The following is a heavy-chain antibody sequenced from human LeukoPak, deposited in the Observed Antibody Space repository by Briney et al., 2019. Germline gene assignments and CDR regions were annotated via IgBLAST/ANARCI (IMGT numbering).Heavy chain of an antibody. CDR2: ITSSGGST. J-gene: IGHJ4*02. CDR1: GFTFNTYG. V-gene: IGHV3-23*01. D-gene: IGHD3-16*01. CDR3: ARDLVWGCFDD. Sequence: PGGSLRLSCAASGFTFNTYGMTWVRQAPGKGLEWVSDITSSGGSTYYGDSVKGRFTISRDNSRNTLYLQMNSLRVDDTAVYYCARDLVWGCFDDWGQRDLGTVSS.